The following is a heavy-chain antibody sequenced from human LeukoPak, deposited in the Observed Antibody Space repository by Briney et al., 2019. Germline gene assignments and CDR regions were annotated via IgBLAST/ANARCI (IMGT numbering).Heavy chain of an antibody. D-gene: IGHD3-9*01. J-gene: IGHJ4*02. CDR1: GGSFSGYY. CDR3: ARGRRVLRYFETPVNDY. V-gene: IGHV4-34*01. CDR2: INHSGST. Sequence: SETLSLTCAVYGGSFSGYYWSWIRQPPGKGLEWIGEINHSGSTNYNPSLKSRVTISVDTSKNQFSLKLSSVTAADTAVYYCARGRRVLRYFETPVNDYWGQGTLVTVS.